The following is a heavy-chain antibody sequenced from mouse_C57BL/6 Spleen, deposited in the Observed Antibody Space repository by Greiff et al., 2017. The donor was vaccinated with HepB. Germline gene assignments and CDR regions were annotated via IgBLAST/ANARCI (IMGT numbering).Heavy chain of an antibody. Sequence: QVQLKESGPGLVQPSQSLSITCTVSGFSLTSYGVHWVRQSPGKGLEWLGVIWRGGSTDYNAAFMSRLSITKDNSKSQVFFKMNSLQADDTAIYYCAKEYGSSYVGYFDVWGTGTTVTVSS. D-gene: IGHD1-1*01. CDR1: GFSLTSYG. J-gene: IGHJ1*03. CDR3: AKEYGSSYVGYFDV. CDR2: IWRGGST. V-gene: IGHV2-5*01.